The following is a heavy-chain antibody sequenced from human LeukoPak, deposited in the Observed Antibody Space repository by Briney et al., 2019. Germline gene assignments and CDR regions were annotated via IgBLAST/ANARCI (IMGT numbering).Heavy chain of an antibody. J-gene: IGHJ4*02. V-gene: IGHV5-51*01. D-gene: IGHD4-17*01. CDR3: ARHPPGYGDSPFDY. CDR1: GYSFTNYW. CDR2: IYAGDSDT. Sequence: GESLKISCKGSGYSFTNYWIGWVRQMPGKGLEWMGTIYAGDSDTRYSPSFQGQVTISVDKSISTAYLQWSGLKASNTAMYYCARHPPGYGDSPFDYWGQGTLVTVSS.